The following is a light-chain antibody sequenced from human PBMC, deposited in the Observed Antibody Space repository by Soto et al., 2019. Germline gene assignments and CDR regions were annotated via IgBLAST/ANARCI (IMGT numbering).Light chain of an antibody. J-gene: IGKJ4*01. V-gene: IGKV3-15*01. CDR1: QSVTRRY. CDR3: QHYANWPLT. CDR2: VAS. Sequence: EIVLTQSPGTLSLSPGERATLSCRASQSVTRRYVAWYQQKPGQAPRLLIYVASTRATGVPARSSGSGSGTDFTLTINSLQSEDFAVYYCQHYANWPLTFGGGTKVGIK.